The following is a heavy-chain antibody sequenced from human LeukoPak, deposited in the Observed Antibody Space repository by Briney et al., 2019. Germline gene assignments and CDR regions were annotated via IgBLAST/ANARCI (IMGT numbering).Heavy chain of an antibody. V-gene: IGHV1-18*04. CDR3: ARLGYCSSTSCPRKYYYYGMDV. D-gene: IGHD2-2*03. CDR2: ISAYNGNT. CDR1: GYTFTSYG. J-gene: IGHJ6*04. Sequence: GASVKVSCKASGYTFTSYGISWVRQAPGQGLEWMGWISAYNGNTNYAQKLQGRVTMTTDTSTSTAYMELRRLRSDDTAVYYCARLGYCSSTSCPRKYYYYGMDVWGKGTTVTVAS.